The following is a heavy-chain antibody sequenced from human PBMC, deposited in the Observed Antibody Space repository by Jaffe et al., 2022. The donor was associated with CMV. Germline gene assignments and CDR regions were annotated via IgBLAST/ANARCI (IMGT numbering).Heavy chain of an antibody. CDR2: IRSKTNNYAT. Sequence: EVQLVESGGGLVQPGGSLKLSCAASGFTFSGSTMHWVRQASGKGLEWVGRIRSKTNNYATAYAASVKGRFTISRDDSKNTAYLEMNSLKTEDTAVYYCSRQPLDYGDYVLAPGDNWFDPWGQGTLVTVSS. CDR3: SRQPLDYGDYVLAPGDNWFDP. V-gene: IGHV3-73*01. D-gene: IGHD4-17*01. J-gene: IGHJ5*02. CDR1: GFTFSGST.